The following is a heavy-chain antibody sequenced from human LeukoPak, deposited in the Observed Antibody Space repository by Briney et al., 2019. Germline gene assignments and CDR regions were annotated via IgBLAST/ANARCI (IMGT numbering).Heavy chain of an antibody. CDR3: ARKEGYRTGNFDY. J-gene: IGHJ4*02. Sequence: ASVKVSCKASGYTFIGYYMHWVRQAPGQGLEWMGWIDPNSGGTNYAQKFQGRVTMTRDTSISTAYMELRSLRSDDTAVYYCARKEGYRTGNFDYWGQGTLVTVSS. V-gene: IGHV1-2*02. CDR2: IDPNSGGT. CDR1: GYTFIGYY. D-gene: IGHD5-24*01.